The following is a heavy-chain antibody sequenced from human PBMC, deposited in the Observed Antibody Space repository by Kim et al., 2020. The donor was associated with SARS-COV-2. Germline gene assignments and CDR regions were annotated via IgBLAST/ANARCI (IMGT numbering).Heavy chain of an antibody. J-gene: IGHJ4*02. V-gene: IGHV7-4-1*02. CDR3: TRVIWGTYRYTDY. D-gene: IGHD3-16*02. CDR1: GYTFTMNA. Sequence: ASVKVSCKASGYTFTMNAISWVRQAPGQGLEWMGWINTDTGNPTYAQAFTRRFVFSVDTSVTTAYLQISSLEPEDTALYYCTRVIWGTYRYTDYWGQGTLVPVSP. CDR2: INTDTGNP.